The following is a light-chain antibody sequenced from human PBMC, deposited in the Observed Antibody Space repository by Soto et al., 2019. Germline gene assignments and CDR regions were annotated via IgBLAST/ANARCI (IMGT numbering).Light chain of an antibody. CDR2: VNIDGSH. J-gene: IGLJ2*01. CDR1: SGHRNYA. V-gene: IGLV4-69*01. CDR3: QTWGTGIRV. Sequence: QPVLTQSPSASASLGASVTLTCTLSSGHRNYAIAWHQQHPEKGPRYLMKVNIDGSHNKGDGIPDRFSGSSSWAERYLTISSLQSEDEADYYCQTWGTGIRVFGGGTKVTVL.